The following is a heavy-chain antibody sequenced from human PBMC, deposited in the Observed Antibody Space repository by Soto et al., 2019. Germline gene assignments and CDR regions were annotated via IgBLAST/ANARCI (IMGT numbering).Heavy chain of an antibody. J-gene: IGHJ6*02. V-gene: IGHV1-69*02. CDR3: ARARTSSWYSVRNYYGMDV. CDR1: GGTFSSYT. CDR2: IIPILGIA. Sequence: GASVKVSCKASGGTFSSYTISWVRQAPGQGLEWMGRIIPILGIANYAQKFQGRVTITADKSTSTAYMELSSLRSEDTAVYYCARARTSSWYSVRNYYGMDVWGQGTTVTVSS. D-gene: IGHD6-13*01.